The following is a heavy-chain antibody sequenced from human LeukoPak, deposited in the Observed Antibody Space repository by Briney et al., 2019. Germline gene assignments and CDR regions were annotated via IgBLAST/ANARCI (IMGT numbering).Heavy chain of an antibody. V-gene: IGHV3-48*02. CDR1: GFTFISSG. J-gene: IGHJ4*02. CDR3: AREKEYFDY. CDR2: ISSSGGII. Sequence: AGSLRLSCAASGFTFISSGMNWVRQAPGKGLEWVSYISSSGGIIYYADSVKGRFTISRDNAKSSLYLQMDTLRDEDTAVYYCAREKEYFDYWGQGTLVTVS.